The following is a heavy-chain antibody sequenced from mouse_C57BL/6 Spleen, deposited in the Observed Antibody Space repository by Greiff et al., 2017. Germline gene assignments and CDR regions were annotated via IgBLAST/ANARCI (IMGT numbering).Heavy chain of an antibody. CDR3: ANSEYDGAGYYFDY. J-gene: IGHJ2*01. V-gene: IGHV1-84*01. Sequence: QVQLQQSGPELVKPGASVKISCKASGYTFTDYYINWVKQRPGQGLEWIGWIYPGSGNTKYNEKFKGKATLAVDTSSSTTYMQLSSLTSEDSAVYFYANSEYDGAGYYFDYWGQGTTLTVSS. D-gene: IGHD2-4*01. CDR1: GYTFTDYY. CDR2: IYPGSGNT.